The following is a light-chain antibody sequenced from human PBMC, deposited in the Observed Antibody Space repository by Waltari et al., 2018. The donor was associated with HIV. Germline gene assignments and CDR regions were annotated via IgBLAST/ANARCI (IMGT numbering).Light chain of an antibody. V-gene: IGLV2-14*03. Sequence: QSALTQPASVSGSPGQSITISCTGTSSDVGGSNSVSWYQQHPGKAPKLMIYDVSNRPSGVANRCSGSKSGNTASLTISGLQAEDEADYYCSSYTSSSTVVFGGGTKLTVL. CDR2: DVS. CDR1: SSDVGGSNS. CDR3: SSYTSSSTVV. J-gene: IGLJ2*01.